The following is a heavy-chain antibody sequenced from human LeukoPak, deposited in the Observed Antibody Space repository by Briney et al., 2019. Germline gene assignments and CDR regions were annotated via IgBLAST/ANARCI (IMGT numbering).Heavy chain of an antibody. D-gene: IGHD2-2*01. J-gene: IGHJ3*02. CDR1: GFTFSDYY. CDR2: ISSSSSCT. V-gene: IGHV3-11*06. CDR3: AREGYCSSTSCYDGAFDI. Sequence: GGSLRLSCAASGFTFSDYYMSWIRQAPGKGLEWVSYISSSSSCTNYADSVKGRFTISRDNAKNSLYLQMNSLRAEDTAVYYCAREGYCSSTSCYDGAFDIWGQGTMVTVSS.